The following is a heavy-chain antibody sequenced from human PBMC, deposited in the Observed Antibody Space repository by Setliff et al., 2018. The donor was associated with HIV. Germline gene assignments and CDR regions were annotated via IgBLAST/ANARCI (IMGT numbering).Heavy chain of an antibody. CDR3: ARLYYDSNGSFDS. CDR1: GGPISGYY. J-gene: IGHJ4*02. CDR2: IYYGSRT. D-gene: IGHD3-22*01. V-gene: IGHV4-59*08. Sequence: LSLTCAVSGGPISGYYWNWIRQPPGKGLEWIGSIYYGSRTNYSPSLKSRVTISADTSKNQFSLNLSSVTAADTAIYYCARLYYDSNGSFDSWGQGILVTVSS.